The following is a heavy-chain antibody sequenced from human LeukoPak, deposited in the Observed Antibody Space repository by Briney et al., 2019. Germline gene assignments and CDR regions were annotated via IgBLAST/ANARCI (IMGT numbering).Heavy chain of an antibody. CDR1: GGSISSSSYY. J-gene: IGHJ3*02. D-gene: IGHD3-3*01. CDR2: IYYSGST. V-gene: IGHV4-39*07. CDR3: ARGGFSDFWIGNAFDI. Sequence: SETLSLTCTVSGGSISSSSYYWGWIRQPLGKGLEWIGSIYYSGSTYYNPSLKSRVTISVDTSKNQFSLKLSSVTAADTAVYYCARGGFSDFWIGNAFDIWGQGTMVTVSS.